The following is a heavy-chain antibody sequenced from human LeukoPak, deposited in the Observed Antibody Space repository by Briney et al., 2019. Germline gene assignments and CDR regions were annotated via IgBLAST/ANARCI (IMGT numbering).Heavy chain of an antibody. V-gene: IGHV3-48*01. Sequence: GGSLRLSCAASGFTFSSYSMNWVRQAPGKGLEWVSYISSSSSTIYYADSVKGRFTISRDNAKNSLYLQMNSLRAEDTAVYYCARDPLVIAPYYYYYMDVWGKGTTVTVSS. CDR2: ISSSSSTI. CDR3: ARDPLVIAPYYYYYMDV. D-gene: IGHD2-15*01. CDR1: GFTFSSYS. J-gene: IGHJ6*03.